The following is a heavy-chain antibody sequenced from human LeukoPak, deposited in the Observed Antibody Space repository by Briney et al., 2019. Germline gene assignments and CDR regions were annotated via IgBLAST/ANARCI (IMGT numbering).Heavy chain of an antibody. CDR1: GFSLSTSGVG. CDR2: IYWNDDK. J-gene: IGHJ5*02. Sequence: SGPTLVNPTQTLTLTCSFSGFSLSTSGVGVGWIRQPPGKALEWLALIYWNDDKRYSPSLKSRLTITKDTSKNQVVLTMTNMDPVDTARYYCAHRPRNRGTNNWFDPWGQGTLVTVSS. V-gene: IGHV2-5*01. D-gene: IGHD1-14*01. CDR3: AHRPRNRGTNNWFDP.